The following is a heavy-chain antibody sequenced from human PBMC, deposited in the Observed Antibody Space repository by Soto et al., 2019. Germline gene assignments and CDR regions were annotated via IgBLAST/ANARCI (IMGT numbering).Heavy chain of an antibody. CDR2: IRSRTDNYAT. V-gene: IGHV3-73*02. J-gene: IGHJ6*02. CDR1: GFVFSGSA. CDR3: SRLAEWEYYYGMDV. D-gene: IGHD1-26*01. Sequence: EVPLVESGGGLVQPGGSLKLSCAASGFVFSGSAMHWVRQASGKGLEWVGRIRSRTDNYATAYAASVKGRFTISRDDSSNTAFLQMNSLKTEDTAVYYCSRLAEWEYYYGMDVWGQGTTVTVSS.